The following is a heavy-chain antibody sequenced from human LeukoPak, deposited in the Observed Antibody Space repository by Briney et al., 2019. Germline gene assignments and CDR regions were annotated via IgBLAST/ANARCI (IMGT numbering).Heavy chain of an antibody. CDR1: GGSISSYY. D-gene: IGHD3-3*01. J-gene: IGHJ5*01. CDR3: ARGSGWFAY. V-gene: IGHV4-59*08. CDR2: IYSSGST. Sequence: SETLSLTCTVSGGSISSYYWSWIRQPPGKGLEWIGCIYSSGSTNYNPSLKSRVTISVDTSKNRFSLILSSVTAADTAVYYCARGSGWFAYWGQGTLVTVSS.